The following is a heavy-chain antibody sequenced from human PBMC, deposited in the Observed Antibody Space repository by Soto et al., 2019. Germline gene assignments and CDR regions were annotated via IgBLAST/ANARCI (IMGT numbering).Heavy chain of an antibody. D-gene: IGHD6-13*01. CDR2: ISTYNGKT. V-gene: IGHV1-18*01. Sequence: ASVKVSCKTSGYTFSTYPISWVRQAPGQGLEWVGWISTYNGKTNYGQKFQGRVTITTDTSTSTAYMDLRNLRSDDTAVYYCARDRVEAALGTFDRWGQGTLVTVSS. CDR1: GYTFSTYP. J-gene: IGHJ5*02. CDR3: ARDRVEAALGTFDR.